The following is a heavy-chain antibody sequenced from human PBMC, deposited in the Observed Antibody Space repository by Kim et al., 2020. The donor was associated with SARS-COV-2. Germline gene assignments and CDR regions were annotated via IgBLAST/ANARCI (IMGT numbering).Heavy chain of an antibody. CDR2: IYPGDSDT. V-gene: IGHV5-51*01. CDR1: GYSFTSYW. CDR3: ARVRGSAYYYDSSGYRDAFDI. J-gene: IGHJ3*02. D-gene: IGHD3-22*01. Sequence: GESLKISCKGSGYSFTSYWIGWVRQMPGKGLEWMGIIYPGDSDTRYSPSFQGQVTISADKSISTAYLQWSSLKASDTAMYYCARVRGSAYYYDSSGYRDAFDIWGQGTMVTVSS.